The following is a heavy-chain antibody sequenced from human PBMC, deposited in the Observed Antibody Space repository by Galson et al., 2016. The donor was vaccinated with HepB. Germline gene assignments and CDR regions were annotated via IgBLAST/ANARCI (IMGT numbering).Heavy chain of an antibody. CDR1: GFSLSTSGMC. Sequence: PALVKPTQTLTLTCTFSGFSLSTSGMCVTWIRQPPGKALEWLARIDWDDDKYYSTSLKTRLTISKDTSKNQVVLKMTNMDPAATATYHCARGIRTHFYDDGAYAGARFDPWGQGTLVTVSS. J-gene: IGHJ5*02. V-gene: IGHV2-70*11. CDR3: ARGIRTHFYDDGAYAGARFDP. CDR2: IDWDDDK. D-gene: IGHD3-16*01.